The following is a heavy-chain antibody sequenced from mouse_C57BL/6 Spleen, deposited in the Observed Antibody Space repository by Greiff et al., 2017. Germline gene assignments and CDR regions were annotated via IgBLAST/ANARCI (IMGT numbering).Heavy chain of an antibody. J-gene: IGHJ2*01. D-gene: IGHD2-3*01. CDR2: IDPETGGT. Sequence: QVQLQQSGAELVRPGASVTLSCKASGYTFTDYEMHWVKQTPVHGLEWIGAIDPETGGTAYNQKFKGKAILTADKSSSTAYMELRSLTSEDSAVYYCTRKGIDGPYFDYWGQGTTLTVSS. CDR3: TRKGIDGPYFDY. CDR1: GYTFTDYE. V-gene: IGHV1-15*01.